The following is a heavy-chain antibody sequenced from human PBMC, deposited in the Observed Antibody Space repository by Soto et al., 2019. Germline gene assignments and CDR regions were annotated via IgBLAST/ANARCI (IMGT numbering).Heavy chain of an antibody. V-gene: IGHV4-39*01. J-gene: IGHJ4*02. CDR3: ARPSTGYSYEVAY. CDR1: GGSISSSSYY. CDR2: IYYSGST. Sequence: TLSLTCTVSGGSISSSSYYWGWIRQPPGKGLEWIGSIYYSGSTYYNPSLKSRVTISVDTSKNQFSLKLSSVTAADTAVYYCARPSTGYSYEVAYWGQGTPVTVSS. D-gene: IGHD5-18*01.